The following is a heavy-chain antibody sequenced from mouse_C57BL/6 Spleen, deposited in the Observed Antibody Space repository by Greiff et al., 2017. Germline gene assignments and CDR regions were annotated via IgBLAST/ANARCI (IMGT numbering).Heavy chain of an antibody. CDR2: IYPGSGST. CDR1: GYTFTSYW. D-gene: IGHD2-5*01. Sequence: QVQLQQPGAELVKPGASVKMSCKASGYTFTSYWITWVKQRPGQGLEWIGDIYPGSGSTNYNEKFKSKATLTVDTSSSPTYMQLSSLTSEDSAVYYCARDDYYSNPRDYFDYWGQGTTLTVSS. J-gene: IGHJ2*01. CDR3: ARDDYYSNPRDYFDY. V-gene: IGHV1-55*01.